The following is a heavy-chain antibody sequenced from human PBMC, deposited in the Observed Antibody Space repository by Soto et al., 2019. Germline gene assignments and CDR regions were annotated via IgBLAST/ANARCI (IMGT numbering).Heavy chain of an antibody. CDR1: SESLSGYY. J-gene: IGHJ4*02. CDR2: IDGSGNT. V-gene: IGHV4-34*01. Sequence: QVQLQQWGAGLLKPSETLSLTCAVNSESLSGYYWSWIRQSPGKGLEWIGEIDGSGNTNYSPSLRSRAAMSVDTSKNHLSLTLNSVSAADTAAYYCVGARGRLVGFDYWGQGTLVTVSS. CDR3: VGARGRLVGFDY. D-gene: IGHD1-26*01.